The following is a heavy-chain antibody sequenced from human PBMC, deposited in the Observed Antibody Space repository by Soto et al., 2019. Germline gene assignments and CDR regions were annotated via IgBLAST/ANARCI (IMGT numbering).Heavy chain of an antibody. V-gene: IGHV1-69*01. Sequence: QVQLVQSGAEVKKPGSSVKVSCKASGGTFSSYAISWVRQATGQGLEWMGGIIPIFGTANYAQKFQGRVTITADESTITAYMYLSSLRSEDTAVYYCARDNTAVAGTLDYWGQGTLVTVSS. CDR2: IIPIFGTA. CDR1: GGTFSSYA. D-gene: IGHD6-19*01. J-gene: IGHJ4*02. CDR3: ARDNTAVAGTLDY.